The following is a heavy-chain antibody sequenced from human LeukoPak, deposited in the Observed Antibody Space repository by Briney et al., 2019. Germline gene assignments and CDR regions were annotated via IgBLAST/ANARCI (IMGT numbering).Heavy chain of an antibody. Sequence: PGGSLRLSCAASGFTFSSYSMNWVRQAPGKGLEWVSYICSSSSTIYYADSVKGRFTISRDNAKNSLYLQMNSLRAEDTAVYYCASAPYCSSTSCYTGMDYYYYYMDVWGKGTTVTVSS. J-gene: IGHJ6*03. CDR3: ASAPYCSSTSCYTGMDYYYYYMDV. CDR1: GFTFSSYS. CDR2: ICSSSSTI. D-gene: IGHD2-2*02. V-gene: IGHV3-48*01.